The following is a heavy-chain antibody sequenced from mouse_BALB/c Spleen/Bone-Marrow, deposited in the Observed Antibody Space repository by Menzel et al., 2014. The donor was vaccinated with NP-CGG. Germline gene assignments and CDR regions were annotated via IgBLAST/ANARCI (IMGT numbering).Heavy chain of an antibody. CDR1: GFNIKDTY. CDR2: IDPANGNT. V-gene: IGHV14-3*02. CDR3: ARYYYGSSLFDY. D-gene: IGHD1-1*01. Sequence: EAQLQQSGAELVKPGASVKLSCTASGFNIKDTYMHWVKQRPEQGLEWIGRIDPANGNTKYDPKFQGKATITADTSSNTAYLQLSSLTSEDTAVYYCARYYYGSSLFDYWGQGTTLTVSS. J-gene: IGHJ2*01.